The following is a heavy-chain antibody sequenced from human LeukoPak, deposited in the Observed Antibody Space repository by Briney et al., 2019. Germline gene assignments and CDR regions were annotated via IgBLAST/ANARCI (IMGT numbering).Heavy chain of an antibody. Sequence: PGGSLRLSCAASGFTVSSNYMTWVRQAPGKGLEWVSIIYSGGRTYYADSVKGRFTISRDTSKNTLYLQMNSLRAEDTAVYYCARGGRFYDILTGYQSGYYFDYWGQGTLVTVSS. J-gene: IGHJ4*02. CDR2: IYSGGRT. CDR3: ARGGRFYDILTGYQSGYYFDY. D-gene: IGHD3-9*01. CDR1: GFTVSSNY. V-gene: IGHV3-53*01.